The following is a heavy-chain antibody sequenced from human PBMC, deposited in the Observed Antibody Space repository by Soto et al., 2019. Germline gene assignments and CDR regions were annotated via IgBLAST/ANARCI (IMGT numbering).Heavy chain of an antibody. D-gene: IGHD6-19*01. CDR3: AKAGFSGGWSPSYFDY. V-gene: IGHV3-23*01. J-gene: IGHJ4*02. CDR2: MSGTGGST. Sequence: EVQLLESGGGLVQPGRSLRLSCAASGFTFSSYAMNWVRQAPGKGLEWVSAMSGTGGSTYYADSVKGRFTLSRDNSKNTLYLQMSSLRVEDTAVFYCAKAGFSGGWSPSYFDYWGQGTLVTVSS. CDR1: GFTFSSYA.